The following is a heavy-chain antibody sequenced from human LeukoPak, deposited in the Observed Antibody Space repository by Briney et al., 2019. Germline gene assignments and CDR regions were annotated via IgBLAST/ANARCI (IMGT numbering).Heavy chain of an antibody. CDR3: ARGWQYQLLSVSKESGPGWSAFDI. V-gene: IGHV1-18*01. Sequence: ASVKVSCKASGYTFTSYGISWVRQAPGQGLEWMGWISAYNGNTNYAQKLQGRVTMTTDTSTSTAYMELRSLRSDDTAVYYCARGWQYQLLSVSKESGPGWSAFDIWGQGTMVTVSS. D-gene: IGHD2-2*01. CDR2: ISAYNGNT. J-gene: IGHJ3*02. CDR1: GYTFTSYG.